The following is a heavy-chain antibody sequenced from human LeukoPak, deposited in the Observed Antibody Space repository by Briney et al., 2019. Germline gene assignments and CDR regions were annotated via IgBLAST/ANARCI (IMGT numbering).Heavy chain of an antibody. CDR1: GFTFSSYA. V-gene: IGHV3-30-3*01. CDR2: ISYDGSNK. D-gene: IGHD6-19*01. Sequence: GGSLRLSCAASGFTFSSYAMHWVRQAPGKGLEWVAVISYDGSNKYYADSVKGRFTISRDNSKNTLYLQMNSLRAEDTAVYYCARAQSSGSGSNWFDPWGQGTLSPSPQ. J-gene: IGHJ5*02. CDR3: ARAQSSGSGSNWFDP.